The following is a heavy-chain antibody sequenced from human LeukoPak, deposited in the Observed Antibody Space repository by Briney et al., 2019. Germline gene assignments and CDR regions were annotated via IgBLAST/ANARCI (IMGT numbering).Heavy chain of an antibody. V-gene: IGHV1-18*01. J-gene: IGHJ4*02. Sequence: ASVTVSFKASGYTFTTYGLSWVRQAPGQGLEWMGWVSPYNGDTNYAQKFQGRVTMTTDTSTRTAYMELRSLRSDDTAVYYCARAYILMVRGISYFDSWGQGTLVTVSS. CDR1: GYTFTTYG. CDR3: ARAYILMVRGISYFDS. CDR2: VSPYNGDT. D-gene: IGHD3-10*01.